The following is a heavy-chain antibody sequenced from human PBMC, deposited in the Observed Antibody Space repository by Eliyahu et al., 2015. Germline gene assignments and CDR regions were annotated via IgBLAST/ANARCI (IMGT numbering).Heavy chain of an antibody. CDR3: ALRPGWEYTSSFGRQPLPGSYNYFDP. CDR1: GFSLTTSGVG. V-gene: IGHV2-5*02. Sequence: QITLTESGPTLVKPTQSLTLTCSLSGFSLTTSGVGVGWIRQPPGKALEWLAVINWDDDNRYRPSLKSRITLTKDTSKNQVVLTMTNMVPVDTATYFCALRPGWEYTSSFGRQPLPGSYNYFDPWGQGTLVTVSS. CDR2: INWDDDN. J-gene: IGHJ5*02. D-gene: IGHD6-6*01.